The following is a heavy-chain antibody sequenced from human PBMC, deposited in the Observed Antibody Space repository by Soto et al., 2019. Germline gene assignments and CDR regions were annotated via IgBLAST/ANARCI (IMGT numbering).Heavy chain of an antibody. Sequence: SETLSLTCAVYGGSFSGYYWSWIRQPPGKGLEWIGEINHSGSTNYNPSLKSRVTISVDTSKNQFSLKLSSVTAADTAVYYCASRTNRAGYSSGWYQHNWFDPWGQGTLVTVSS. CDR2: INHSGST. V-gene: IGHV4-34*01. CDR3: ASRTNRAGYSSGWYQHNWFDP. CDR1: GGSFSGYY. D-gene: IGHD6-19*01. J-gene: IGHJ5*02.